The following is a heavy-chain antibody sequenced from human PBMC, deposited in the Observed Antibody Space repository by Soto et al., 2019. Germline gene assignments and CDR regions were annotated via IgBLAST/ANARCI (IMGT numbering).Heavy chain of an antibody. D-gene: IGHD3-10*01. V-gene: IGHV4-31*03. CDR2: IYYSGST. Sequence: SETLSLTCTVSGGSISSGGYYWSWIRQHPGKGLEWIGYIYYSGSTYYNPSLKSRVTISVDTSKNQFSLKLSSVTAADTAVYYCARAPGLWFGELLSYPNYYYYGMDVWGQGTTVTVSS. CDR3: ARAPGLWFGELLSYPNYYYYGMDV. CDR1: GGSISSGGYY. J-gene: IGHJ6*02.